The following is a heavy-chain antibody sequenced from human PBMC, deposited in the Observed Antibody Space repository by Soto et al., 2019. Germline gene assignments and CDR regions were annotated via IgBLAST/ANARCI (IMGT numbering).Heavy chain of an antibody. J-gene: IGHJ4*02. CDR1: GFTFSGSA. CDR2: IRSKANSYAT. D-gene: IGHD1-26*01. Sequence: GGSLRLSCAASGFTFSGSAMHWVRQASGKGLEWVGRIRSKANSYATAYAASVKGRFTISRDNSKNTLYLQMNSLRAEDTAVYYCAKRAWGYFYFDYWGQGTLVTVSS. V-gene: IGHV3-73*01. CDR3: AKRAWGYFYFDY.